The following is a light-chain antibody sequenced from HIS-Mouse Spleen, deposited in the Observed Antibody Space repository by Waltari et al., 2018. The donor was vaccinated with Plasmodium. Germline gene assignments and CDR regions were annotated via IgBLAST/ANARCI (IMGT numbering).Light chain of an antibody. CDR2: DDR. V-gene: IGLV3-21*02. CDR1: NIGSKS. CDR3: QVWDSSSDHPV. Sequence: SYVLTQPPSVSMAPGQTARITCGGNNIGSKSVHWYQRKPGQAPVLFVYDDRDRPSGIPERFSGSNSGNTATLTISRVEAGDEADYYCQVWDSSSDHPVFGGGTKLTVL. J-gene: IGLJ2*01.